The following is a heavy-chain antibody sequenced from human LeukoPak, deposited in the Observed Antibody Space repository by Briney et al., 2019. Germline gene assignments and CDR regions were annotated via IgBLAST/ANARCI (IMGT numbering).Heavy chain of an antibody. CDR2: IYHSGST. J-gene: IGHJ6*02. CDR3: AREAFWRVIPTSTLGMDV. Sequence: PSETLSLTCAVSGGSISSDGYSWSWIRQPPGKGLEWIGYIYHSGSTYYNPSLKSRVTISVDRSKNQFSLKLSSVTAADTAVYFCAREAFWRVIPTSTLGMDVWGQGTTVTVSS. V-gene: IGHV4-30-2*01. D-gene: IGHD3-16*02. CDR1: GGSISSDGYS.